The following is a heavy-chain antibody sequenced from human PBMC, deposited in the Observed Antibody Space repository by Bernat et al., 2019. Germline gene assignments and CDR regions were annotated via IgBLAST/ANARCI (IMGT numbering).Heavy chain of an antibody. V-gene: IGHV3-23*04. J-gene: IGHJ5*02. CDR2: LRPSGET. CDR1: GFSFTSYA. CDR3: STISYDFWGDYSVAPRVDP. Sequence: EVQLVESGGALIQPGGSLRLSCAVSGFSFTSYAASWVRQASGKGLDWVSSLRPSGETFYAESVKGRFAISRDNSGNTLYLQMNGLRAEDTARYYCSTISYDFWGDYSVAPRVDPWGQGTLVTVSP. D-gene: IGHD3/OR15-3a*01.